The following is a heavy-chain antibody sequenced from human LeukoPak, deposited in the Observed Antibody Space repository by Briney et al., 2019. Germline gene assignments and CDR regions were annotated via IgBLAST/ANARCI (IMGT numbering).Heavy chain of an antibody. J-gene: IGHJ3*01. CDR3: ARHRATVTTNWYAFDV. Sequence: GESLKISCKGSGYSFTSYWIGWVRQMPGKGLEWMGIIYPGDSDTRYSPSSQGQVTISADKSIRTAYLQWSSLKASDTAMYYCARHRATVTTNWYAFDVWGQGTMVTVSS. CDR2: IYPGDSDT. D-gene: IGHD4-17*01. CDR1: GYSFTSYW. V-gene: IGHV5-51*01.